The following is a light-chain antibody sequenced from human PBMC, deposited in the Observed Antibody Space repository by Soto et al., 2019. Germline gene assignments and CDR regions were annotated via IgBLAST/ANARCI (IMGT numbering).Light chain of an antibody. V-gene: IGKV1-5*03. J-gene: IGKJ1*01. Sequence: DMQVTQSPSTLSASVGDRVTITCRTSQTIGDSLAWLQQKPGKAPKLLIYKVSTLQRGVPSRFNGSGSGAEFTLSISSLQPDDFATYYCQQYKDYSKTFGQGTKLEV. CDR2: KVS. CDR3: QQYKDYSKT. CDR1: QTIGDS.